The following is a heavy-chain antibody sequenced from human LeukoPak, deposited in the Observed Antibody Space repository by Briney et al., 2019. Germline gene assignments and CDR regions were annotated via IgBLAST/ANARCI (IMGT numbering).Heavy chain of an antibody. J-gene: IGHJ3*02. V-gene: IGHV1-69*05. D-gene: IGHD1-26*01. Sequence: SVKVSCKASGGTFSSYAISWVRQAPGQGLEWMGGIIPIFGTANYAQKFQGRVTITTDESTSTAYMELSSLRSEDTAVYYCARSLGATNSDAFDIWGQGTMVTVSS. CDR3: ARSLGATNSDAFDI. CDR1: GGTFSSYA. CDR2: IIPIFGTA.